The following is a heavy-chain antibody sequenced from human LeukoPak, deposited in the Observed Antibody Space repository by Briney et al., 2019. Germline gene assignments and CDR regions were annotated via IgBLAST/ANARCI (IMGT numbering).Heavy chain of an antibody. CDR1: GGTFSSYA. J-gene: IGHJ4*02. CDR2: IIPIFGTA. Sequence: ASVKVSCKASGGTFSSYAISWVRQAPGQGLEWMGGIIPIFGTANYAQKFQGRVTITADESTGTAYMELSSLRSEDTAVYYCARGPNYYDSSGYYYFDYWGQGTLVTVSS. CDR3: ARGPNYYDSSGYYYFDY. V-gene: IGHV1-69*13. D-gene: IGHD3-22*01.